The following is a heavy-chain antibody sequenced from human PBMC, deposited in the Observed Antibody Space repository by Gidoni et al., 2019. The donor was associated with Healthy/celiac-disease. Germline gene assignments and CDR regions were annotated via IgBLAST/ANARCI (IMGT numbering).Heavy chain of an antibody. CDR2: IDPSDSYT. J-gene: IGHJ4*02. D-gene: IGHD6-13*01. Sequence: EVQLVQSGAEVKKPGESLRISCKGSGYSFTSYWISWVRQMPGKGLEWMGRIDPSDSYTNNSPSFQGHVTISADKSISTAYLQWSSLKASDTAMYYCARHKSIAAAGPPVDYWGQGTLVTVSS. CDR1: GYSFTSYW. CDR3: ARHKSIAAAGPPVDY. V-gene: IGHV5-10-1*03.